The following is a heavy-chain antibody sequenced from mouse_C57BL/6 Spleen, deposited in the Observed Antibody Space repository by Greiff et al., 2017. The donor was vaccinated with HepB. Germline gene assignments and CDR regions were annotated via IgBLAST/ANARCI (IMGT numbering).Heavy chain of an antibody. CDR2: ISSGGDYI. CDR1: GFTFSSYA. D-gene: IGHD2-4*01. CDR3: TREDDYDGGAWFAY. Sequence: EVQLVESGEGLVKPGGSLKLSCAASGFTFSSYAMSWVRQTPEKRLEWVAYISSGGDYIYYADTVTGRFTISRDNARNTLYLQMSSLKSEDTAMYYCTREDDYDGGAWFAYWCQGTLVTVSA. V-gene: IGHV5-9-1*02. J-gene: IGHJ3*01.